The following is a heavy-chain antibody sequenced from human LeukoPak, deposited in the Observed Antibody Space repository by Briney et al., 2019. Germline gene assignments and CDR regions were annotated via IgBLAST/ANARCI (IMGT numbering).Heavy chain of an antibody. D-gene: IGHD3-10*01. V-gene: IGHV3-30*03. Sequence: PGGSLRLSCAASGFTFSSYGMHWVRQAPGKGLERVAVISYDGSNKYYADSVKGRFTISRDNSKNTLYLQMNSLRAEDTAVYYCARPSGGYWGQGTLVTVSS. J-gene: IGHJ4*02. CDR1: GFTFSSYG. CDR2: ISYDGSNK. CDR3: ARPSGGY.